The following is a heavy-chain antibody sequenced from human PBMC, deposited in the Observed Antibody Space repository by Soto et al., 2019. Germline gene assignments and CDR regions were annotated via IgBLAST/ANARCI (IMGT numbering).Heavy chain of an antibody. CDR3: ARKDSGYADYMDV. CDR1: GGSISSGGYY. Sequence: QVQLQESGPGLVKPSQTLPLTCTVSGGSISSGGYYWSWIRQHPGKGLEWIGYIYYSGSTYYNPSLKSRVTMSVDTSENQFSLRLSSVTAADTAVYYCARKDSGYADYMDVWGKGTTVTVSS. D-gene: IGHD5-12*01. V-gene: IGHV4-31*03. J-gene: IGHJ6*03. CDR2: IYYSGST.